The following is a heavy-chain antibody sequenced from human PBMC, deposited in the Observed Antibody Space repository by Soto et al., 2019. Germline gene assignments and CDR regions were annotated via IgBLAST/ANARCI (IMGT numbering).Heavy chain of an antibody. J-gene: IGHJ4*02. D-gene: IGHD1-26*01. V-gene: IGHV3-23*01. CDR2: IAPSGISS. CDR1: GFTFSSYA. CDR3: ARDRAPGIAGSTTPFDS. Sequence: GSLRLSCAASGFTFSSYAINWVRQAPGKGLEWVSSIAPSGISSYYGDSVKGRFTISRDNSKNTVYLQMKSLRAEDTAIYYCARDRAPGIAGSTTPFDSWGQGTLVTVSS.